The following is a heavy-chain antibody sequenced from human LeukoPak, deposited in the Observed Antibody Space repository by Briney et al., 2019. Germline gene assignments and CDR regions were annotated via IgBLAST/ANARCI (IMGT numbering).Heavy chain of an antibody. J-gene: IGHJ4*02. D-gene: IGHD3-10*01. Sequence: GGALRLSCAASGFTFSDYYMSWIRQAPGKGLEWVSYISSSGSTIYYADSVKGRFTISRDNAKNSLYLQMNSLRAEATAVYYCAREGSQRPHEAFDYWGQGTLVTVSS. CDR2: ISSSGSTI. CDR1: GFTFSDYY. CDR3: AREGSQRPHEAFDY. V-gene: IGHV3-11*04.